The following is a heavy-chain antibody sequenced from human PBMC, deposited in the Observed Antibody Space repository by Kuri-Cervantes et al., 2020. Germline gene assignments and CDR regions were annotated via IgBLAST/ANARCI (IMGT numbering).Heavy chain of an antibody. D-gene: IGHD2-15*01. CDR2: ISYDGSNK. CDR1: GFTFSSYS. Sequence: GESLKISCAAPGFTFSSYSMNWVRQAPGKGLEWVAVISYDGSNKYYADSVKGRFTISRDNSKNTLYLQMNSLRAEDTAVYYCAKDQESSFCSGGSCYLFDYWGQGTLVTVSS. CDR3: AKDQESSFCSGGSCYLFDY. V-gene: IGHV3-30*18. J-gene: IGHJ4*02.